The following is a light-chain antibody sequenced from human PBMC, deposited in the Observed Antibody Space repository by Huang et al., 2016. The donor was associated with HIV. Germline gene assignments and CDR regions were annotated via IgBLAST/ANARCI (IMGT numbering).Light chain of an antibody. Sequence: DIQMTQSPSSLSASIGDRVTITCRASQSISTYFNWYQQKPGKAPNLLIYAASSLQSGVPSRFSGSGSGTDFTLTITSLQPEDFATYYCQQSYSIPFTFGPGTKVDIK. CDR1: QSISTY. CDR3: QQSYSIPFT. V-gene: IGKV1-39*01. CDR2: AAS. J-gene: IGKJ3*01.